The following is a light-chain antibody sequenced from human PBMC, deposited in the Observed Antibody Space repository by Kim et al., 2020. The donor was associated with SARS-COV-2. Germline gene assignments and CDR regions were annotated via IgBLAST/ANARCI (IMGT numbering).Light chain of an antibody. CDR3: QQYDNLPYT. V-gene: IGKV1-33*01. CDR2: DAS. J-gene: IGKJ2*01. Sequence: DIQMTQSPSSLSASVGDRVTITCQASQDISNYLNWYQQKPGKASKLLIYDASNLETGVPSRFSGSGSETDFTFTISSLQPEDIATYYCQQYDNLPYTFGQGTKLEI. CDR1: QDISNY.